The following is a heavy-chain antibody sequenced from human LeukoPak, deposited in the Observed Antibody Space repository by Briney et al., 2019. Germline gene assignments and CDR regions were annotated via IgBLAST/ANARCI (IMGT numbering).Heavy chain of an antibody. V-gene: IGHV4-59*01. CDR1: SDSISTYY. Sequence: PSETLSLTCTVSSDSISTYYWSWIRQPPGRGLEWIGHIHYSGSTNYNPSLKSRVTMSIDTSKNQFSLRLRFVTAADTAVYYCARDSYSASSKFRDNFDNWGQGTLVTVSS. CDR3: ARDSYSASSKFRDNFDN. J-gene: IGHJ4*02. D-gene: IGHD6-6*01. CDR2: IHYSGST.